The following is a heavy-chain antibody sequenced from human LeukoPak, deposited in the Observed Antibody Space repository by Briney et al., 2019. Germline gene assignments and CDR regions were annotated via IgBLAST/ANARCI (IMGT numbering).Heavy chain of an antibody. CDR1: GFTFSSYA. D-gene: IGHD3-3*01. Sequence: GGSPRLSCAASGFTFSSYAMSWVRQAPGKGLEWVSAISGSGGSTYYADSVKGRFTISRDNSKNTLYLQMNSLRAGDTAVYYCAKDMSVDFWSGYYTNWLDPWGQGTLVTVSS. CDR3: AKDMSVDFWSGYYTNWLDP. V-gene: IGHV3-23*01. J-gene: IGHJ5*02. CDR2: ISGSGGST.